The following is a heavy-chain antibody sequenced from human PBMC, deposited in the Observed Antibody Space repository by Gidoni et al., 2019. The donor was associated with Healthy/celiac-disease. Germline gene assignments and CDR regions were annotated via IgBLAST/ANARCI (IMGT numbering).Heavy chain of an antibody. Sequence: QVQLVQSGAEVKKPGASVKVSCKASGYTFTSYGISWVRQAPGQGLEWMGWISAYNGNTNYAQKLQGRVTMTTDTSTSTAYMELRSLRSDDTAVYYCARVIVELERWEWVSHYMDVWGKGTTVTVSS. V-gene: IGHV1-18*04. CDR3: ARVIVELERWEWVSHYMDV. CDR1: GYTFTSYG. D-gene: IGHD1-1*01. J-gene: IGHJ6*03. CDR2: ISAYNGNT.